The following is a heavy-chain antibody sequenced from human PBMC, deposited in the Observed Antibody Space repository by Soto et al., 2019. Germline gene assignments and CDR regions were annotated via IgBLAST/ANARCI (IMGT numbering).Heavy chain of an antibody. Sequence: SETLSLTCAVSGGSITSGNSYSWSWIRQPPGKGLEWIGSISHTGSTSYNPSLKSRLTMSVDKSKNQFSLRLSSVTAADMAVYYCARAVAPYFGTWFDPWGQGILVTSP. CDR3: ARAVAPYFGTWFDP. CDR2: ISHTGST. V-gene: IGHV4-30-2*01. J-gene: IGHJ5*02. CDR1: GGSITSGNSYS. D-gene: IGHD3-10*01.